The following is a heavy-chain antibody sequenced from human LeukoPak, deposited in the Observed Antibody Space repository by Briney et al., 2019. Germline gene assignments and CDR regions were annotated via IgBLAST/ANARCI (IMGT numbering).Heavy chain of an antibody. J-gene: IGHJ4*02. D-gene: IGHD1-1*01. CDR1: GGTLSSYA. Sequence: ASVKVSCKASGGTLSSYAISWVRQAPGQGLEWMGGIIPIFGTANYAQKFQGRVTITADKSTSTAYMELSSLRSEDTAVYYCARAPTGTTPFDYWGQGTLVTVSS. CDR3: ARAPTGTTPFDY. CDR2: IIPIFGTA. V-gene: IGHV1-69*06.